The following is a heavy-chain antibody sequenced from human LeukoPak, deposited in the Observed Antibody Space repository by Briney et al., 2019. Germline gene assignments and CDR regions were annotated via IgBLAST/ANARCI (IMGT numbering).Heavy chain of an antibody. CDR1: GFTFSSYD. CDR3: ARVGSDSRSSYFDY. J-gene: IGHJ4*02. V-gene: IGHV3-13*01. D-gene: IGHD3-22*01. CDR2: IDTAADT. Sequence: GGSLRLSCAASGFTFSSYDMHWVRQATGKGLEWGSAIDTAADTYYPGSVTGRFTISRENAKNSLYLQMNSLRAGDTAVYYCARVGSDSRSSYFDYWGQGTLVTVSS.